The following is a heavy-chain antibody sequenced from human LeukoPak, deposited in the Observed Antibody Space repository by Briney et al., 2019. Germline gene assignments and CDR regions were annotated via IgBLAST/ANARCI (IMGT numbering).Heavy chain of an antibody. CDR2: ISGSGGST. D-gene: IGHD3-10*01. J-gene: IGHJ5*02. Sequence: GGSLRLSCAASGFTVSSNYMSWVRQAPGKGLEWVSAISGSGGSTYYADSVKGRFTISRDNSKNTLYLQMNSLRAEDTAVYYCAKVLLLWFGELSTWGQGTLVTVSS. CDR1: GFTVSSNY. V-gene: IGHV3-23*01. CDR3: AKVLLLWFGELST.